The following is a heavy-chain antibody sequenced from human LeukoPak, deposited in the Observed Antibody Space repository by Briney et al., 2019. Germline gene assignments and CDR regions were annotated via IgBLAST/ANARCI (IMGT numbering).Heavy chain of an antibody. J-gene: IGHJ3*02. CDR2: INAGNGNT. CDR1: GYTFTNYA. CDR3: ARDHGSSKEDDAFDI. Sequence: GASVKVSCKASGYTFTNYAMHWVRQAPGQRLEWMGWINAGNGNTKYSQKFQGRVTITRDTSASTAYMELSSLRSEDTAVYYCARDHGSSKEDDAFDIWGQGTTVIVS. D-gene: IGHD6-13*01. V-gene: IGHV1-3*01.